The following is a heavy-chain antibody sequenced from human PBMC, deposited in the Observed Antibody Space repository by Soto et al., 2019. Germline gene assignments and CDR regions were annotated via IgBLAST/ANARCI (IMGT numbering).Heavy chain of an antibody. J-gene: IGHJ6*02. Sequence: QVQLVQSGAEVKKPGSSVKVSCKASGGTFSSYAISWVRQAPGQGLEWMGGIIPIFGTANYAQKFQGRVTITADEYTSTVYMELSSLRSEDTAVYYCARDPTLRYCGGDCYGGAYYYDGMDVWGQGTTVTVSS. CDR3: ARDPTLRYCGGDCYGGAYYYDGMDV. CDR2: IIPIFGTA. V-gene: IGHV1-69*01. CDR1: GGTFSSYA. D-gene: IGHD2-21*02.